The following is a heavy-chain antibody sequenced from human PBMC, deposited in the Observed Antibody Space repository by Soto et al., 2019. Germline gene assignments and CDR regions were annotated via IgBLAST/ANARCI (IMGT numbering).Heavy chain of an antibody. Sequence: PGGSLRLSSAASGFTFSSYAMSWVRQSPGKGLEWVSAISGSGGSTYYADSVKGRFTISRDNSKNTLYLQMNSLRAEDTAVYYCAKNLRYYDSSGYFGLGGYWGQGTLVTVSS. CDR2: ISGSGGST. D-gene: IGHD3-22*01. J-gene: IGHJ4*02. V-gene: IGHV3-23*01. CDR1: GFTFSSYA. CDR3: AKNLRYYDSSGYFGLGGY.